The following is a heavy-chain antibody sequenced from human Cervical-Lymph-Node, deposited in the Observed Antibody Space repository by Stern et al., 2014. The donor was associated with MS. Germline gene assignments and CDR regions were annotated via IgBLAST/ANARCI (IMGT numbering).Heavy chain of an antibody. D-gene: IGHD6-6*01. CDR2: TYHRSRWYD. J-gene: IGHJ3*02. CDR1: GDSVSSNSAT. CDR3: ARDVSSSPDAFDI. Sequence: VQLVESGPGLVKPSQTLSLTCAISGDSVSSNSATWNWIRQSPSRGLEWLGRTYHRSRWYDDYAVSVKSRVTISPDTSKNQFSLRLNSVTPEDTAVYYCARDVSSSPDAFDIWGQGTMVTVSS. V-gene: IGHV6-1*01.